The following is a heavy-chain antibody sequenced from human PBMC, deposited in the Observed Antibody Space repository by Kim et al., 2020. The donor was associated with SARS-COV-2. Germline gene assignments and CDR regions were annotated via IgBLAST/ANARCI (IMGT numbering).Heavy chain of an antibody. CDR2: INHSGST. J-gene: IGHJ5*02. CDR1: GGSFSGYY. D-gene: IGHD6-19*01. V-gene: IGHV4-34*01. CDR3: ARGGRWGAVAGRTNWFDP. Sequence: SETLSLTCAVYGGSFSGYYWSWIRQPPGKGLEWIGEINHSGSTNYNPSLKSRVTISVDTSKNQFSLKLSSVTAADTAVYYCARGGRWGAVAGRTNWFDPWGQGTLVTVSS.